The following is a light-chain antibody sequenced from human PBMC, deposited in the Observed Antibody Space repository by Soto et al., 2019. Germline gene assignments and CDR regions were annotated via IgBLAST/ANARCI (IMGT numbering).Light chain of an antibody. Sequence: EIVMTQSPDTLSASPGERAILSCRVSQSVSSSLAWYQQKPGQAPRLLIYGASTRATGISARFSGSGSGAEFTLTISSLQSEDSAVYYCQQYNDWPPWTFGQGTKVDIK. V-gene: IGKV3-15*01. J-gene: IGKJ1*01. CDR1: QSVSSS. CDR2: GAS. CDR3: QQYNDWPPWT.